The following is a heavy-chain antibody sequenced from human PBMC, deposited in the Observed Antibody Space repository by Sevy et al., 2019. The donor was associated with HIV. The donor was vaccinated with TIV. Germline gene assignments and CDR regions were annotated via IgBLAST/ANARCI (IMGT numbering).Heavy chain of an antibody. CDR3: ARGDDYIWGEYRYTGNHWFDP. J-gene: IGHJ5*02. CDR2: INSDGSRT. D-gene: IGHD3-16*02. CDR1: EFTFNNYW. V-gene: IGHV3-74*01. Sequence: GGSLRLSCTASEFTFNNYWMHWVRQAPGKGLVWVSRINSDGSRTSYADSVKGRFTISRDNAKNTLYLQMNSLRAEDTAGYYCARGDDYIWGEYRYTGNHWFDPWGQGTLVTVSS.